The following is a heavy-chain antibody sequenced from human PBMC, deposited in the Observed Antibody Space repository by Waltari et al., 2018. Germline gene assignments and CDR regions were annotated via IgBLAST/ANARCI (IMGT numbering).Heavy chain of an antibody. D-gene: IGHD3-3*01. V-gene: IGHV4-38-2*01. CDR2: IYHSGST. CDR3: ARHGPYYDFWSGYHYNYGMDV. J-gene: IGHJ6*02. Sequence: QVQLQESGPGLVKPSETLSLTCAVSGYSISSGYYWGWIRQPPGKGLEWMGSIYHSGSTYYNPSLKSRVTISVDTSKNQFSLKLSSVTAADTAVYYCARHGPYYDFWSGYHYNYGMDVWGQGTTVTVSS. CDR1: GYSISSGYY.